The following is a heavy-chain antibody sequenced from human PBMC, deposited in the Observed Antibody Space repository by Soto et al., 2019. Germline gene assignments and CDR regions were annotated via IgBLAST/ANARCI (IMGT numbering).Heavy chain of an antibody. CDR3: ARTSGYYLYDY. CDR1: GFTFSNYA. D-gene: IGHD3-22*01. Sequence: GGSLRLSCAASGFTFSNYAMYWVRQAPGKGLEWVSAISGSGGSTYYVDSVKGRFTISRDNSKNTLYLQMNSLRSEDTAVYYCARTSGYYLYDYWGQGTLVTVSS. J-gene: IGHJ4*02. CDR2: ISGSGGST. V-gene: IGHV3-23*01.